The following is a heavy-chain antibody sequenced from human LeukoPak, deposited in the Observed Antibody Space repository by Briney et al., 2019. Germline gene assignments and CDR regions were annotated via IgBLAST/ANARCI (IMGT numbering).Heavy chain of an antibody. CDR3: ARDDQLRYFDSYYYYMDV. D-gene: IGHD3-9*01. J-gene: IGHJ6*03. CDR1: GFAFSNHN. V-gene: IGHV3-21*05. CDR2: ISGSGDAI. Sequence: GGSLRLSCVASGFAFSNHNMDWVRQAPGKGLEWVSYISGSGDAIFYADSVKGRFTISRDNAKNSLYLQMNSLRAEDTAVYYCARDDQLRYFDSYYYYMDVWGKGTTVTVSS.